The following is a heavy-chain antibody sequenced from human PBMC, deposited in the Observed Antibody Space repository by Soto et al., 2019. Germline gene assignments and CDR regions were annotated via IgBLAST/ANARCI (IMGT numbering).Heavy chain of an antibody. D-gene: IGHD6-13*01. CDR1: GYSIGSGYY. V-gene: IGHV4-38-2*01. CDR2: IYHSGST. CDR3: ARGSIAAAGRGDWFDP. J-gene: IGHJ5*02. Sequence: PSETLSLTCAVSGYSIGSGYYWGWIRRPPGKGLEWIGSIYHSGSTYYNPSLKSRVTISVDTSKNQFSLKLSSVTAADTAVYYCARGSIAAAGRGDWFDPWGQGTLVTVSS.